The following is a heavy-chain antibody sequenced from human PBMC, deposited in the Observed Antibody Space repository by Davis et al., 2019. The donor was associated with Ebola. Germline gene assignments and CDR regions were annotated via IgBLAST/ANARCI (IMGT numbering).Heavy chain of an antibody. D-gene: IGHD3-16*02. J-gene: IGHJ6*02. Sequence: PGGSLRLSCAASGFTFSNYWMHWVRQAPGKGLVWVSRINSDESVTRYADSVKGRFTISRDNAKNTVFLQMNSERDEDTAVYYCARSLKGASVSTYYGMDVWGQGTTVTVSS. V-gene: IGHV3-74*01. CDR2: INSDESVT. CDR3: ARSLKGASVSTYYGMDV. CDR1: GFTFSNYW.